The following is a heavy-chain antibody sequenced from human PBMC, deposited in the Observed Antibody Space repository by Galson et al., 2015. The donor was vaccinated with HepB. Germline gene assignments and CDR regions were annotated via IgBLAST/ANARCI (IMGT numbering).Heavy chain of an antibody. CDR1: GFTFSRYA. CDR2: IGNNDGSP. J-gene: IGHJ4*02. Sequence: SLRLSCAASGFTFSRYALSWVRQAPGKGLEWVSAIGNNDGSPYYADSVKGRFTISRDNSQTTLYLQMDSLRAEDTAIYYCAKNYYNASGSYFDCWGQGILVTVSS. D-gene: IGHD3-10*01. V-gene: IGHV3-23*01. CDR3: AKNYYNASGSYFDC.